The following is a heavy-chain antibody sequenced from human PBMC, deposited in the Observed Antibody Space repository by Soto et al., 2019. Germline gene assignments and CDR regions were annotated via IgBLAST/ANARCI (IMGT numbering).Heavy chain of an antibody. CDR3: ARGGGESYCDY. V-gene: IGHV1-69*13. CDR2: IIPIFGTA. Sequence: ASVKVSCKASGGTFSSYAISWVRQAPGQGLEWMGGIIPIFGTANYAQKFQVRGTITADESTSTAYMELSSLRSEDTAVYYCARGGGESYCDYWGQGTLVTVSS. D-gene: IGHD3-16*01. J-gene: IGHJ4*02. CDR1: GGTFSSYA.